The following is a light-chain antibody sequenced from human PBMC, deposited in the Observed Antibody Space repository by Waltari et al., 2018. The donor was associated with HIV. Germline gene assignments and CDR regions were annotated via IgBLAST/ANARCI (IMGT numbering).Light chain of an antibody. CDR3: GTWDRTLGGGV. Sequence: QSVLTQPPSVSAAPGHKVTIPSSRSLPHIGTDYSSWYQHVPGAAPRLLIYDNTKRPSGIPDRFSGSKSGTSATLAITGLQTGDEADYYCGTWDRTLGGGVFGGGTKLTVL. J-gene: IGLJ3*02. CDR1: LPHIGTDY. V-gene: IGLV1-51*01. CDR2: DNT.